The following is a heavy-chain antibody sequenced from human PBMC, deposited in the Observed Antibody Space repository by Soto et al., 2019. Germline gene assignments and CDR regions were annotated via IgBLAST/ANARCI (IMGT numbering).Heavy chain of an antibody. J-gene: IGHJ6*02. Sequence: GGSLRLSCAASGFTFSSYSMNWVRQAPGKGLEWVSSISSSSSYIYYADSVKDRFTISRDNAKNSLYLQMNSLRAEDTAVYYCARGGGCSSTSCYLSYYYYGMDVWGQGTTVTVSS. V-gene: IGHV3-21*01. CDR2: ISSSSSYI. CDR1: GFTFSSYS. D-gene: IGHD2-2*01. CDR3: ARGGGCSSTSCYLSYYYYGMDV.